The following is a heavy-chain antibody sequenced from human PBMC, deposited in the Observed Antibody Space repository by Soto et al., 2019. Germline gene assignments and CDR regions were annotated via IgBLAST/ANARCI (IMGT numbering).Heavy chain of an antibody. CDR3: GRASGGYSYVHYAFDI. J-gene: IGHJ3*02. CDR2: IYYSGST. Sequence: SQTLSLPWTVVGGSISSYYWSWIRKPPGKGLEWIGYIYYSGSTNYNPSLKSRVTISVDTSKNQFSLKLSSVTAADTAVYYCGRASGGYSYVHYAFDIWVQGTMVTASS. CDR1: GGSISSYY. V-gene: IGHV4-59*01. D-gene: IGHD5-18*01.